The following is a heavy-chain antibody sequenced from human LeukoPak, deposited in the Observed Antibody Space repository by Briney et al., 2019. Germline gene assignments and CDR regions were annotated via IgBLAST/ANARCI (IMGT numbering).Heavy chain of an antibody. CDR3: ARDMEQGDCSSTSCYVNWFDP. J-gene: IGHJ5*02. CDR1: GGSISSSLYH. D-gene: IGHD2-2*01. V-gene: IGHV4-61*02. CDR2: IYTSGST. Sequence: SETLSLTCTVSGGSISSSLYHWGWIRQPAGKGLEWIGRIYTSGSTNYNPSLKSRVTMSVDTSKNQFSLKLSSVTAADTAVYYCARDMEQGDCSSTSCYVNWFDPWGQGTLVTVSS.